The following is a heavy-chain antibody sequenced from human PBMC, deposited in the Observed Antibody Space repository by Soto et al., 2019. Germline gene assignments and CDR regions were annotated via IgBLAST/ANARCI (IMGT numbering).Heavy chain of an antibody. V-gene: IGHV3-7*01. CDR2: IKQDGSEK. Sequence: GGSLRLSCAASGFTFSRYWMSWVRQAPGKGLEWVANIKQDGSEKYYVDSVKGRFTISRDNAKNSLYLQMNSLRAEDTAVYYCARVHFGAFDIWGEGTMVTVSS. CDR1: GFTFSRYW. J-gene: IGHJ3*02. CDR3: ARVHFGAFDI. D-gene: IGHD3-16*01.